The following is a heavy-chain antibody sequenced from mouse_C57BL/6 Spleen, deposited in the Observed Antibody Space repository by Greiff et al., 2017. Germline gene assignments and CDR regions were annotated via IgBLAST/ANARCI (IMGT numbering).Heavy chain of an antibody. CDR2: IYPGSGST. CDR3: ARKEGYDGDYDWYFAV. V-gene: IGHV1-55*01. CDR1: GYTFTSYW. Sequence: QVQLQQPGAELVKPGASVKMSCKASGYTFTSYWITWVKQRPGQGLEWIGDIYPGSGSTNYNEKFKSKATLTVDTSSSTAYMQLSSLTSEDSAVYYCARKEGYDGDYDWYFAVWGTGATVTVST. J-gene: IGHJ1*03. D-gene: IGHD2-3*01.